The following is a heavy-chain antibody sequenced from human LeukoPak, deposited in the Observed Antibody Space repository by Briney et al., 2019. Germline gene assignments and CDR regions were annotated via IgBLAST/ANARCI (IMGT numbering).Heavy chain of an antibody. V-gene: IGHV3-74*01. Sequence: PGGSLRLSCAASGFTFSSYWMHWVRQVPGKGLVWVSRIASDGNNRDYADSVRGRFTISRDNAKNTLYPQMNSLRVEDTAVYYCARGRPHGNDYWGQGTLVTVSS. CDR2: IASDGNNR. D-gene: IGHD4-23*01. CDR3: ARGRPHGNDY. J-gene: IGHJ4*02. CDR1: GFTFSSYW.